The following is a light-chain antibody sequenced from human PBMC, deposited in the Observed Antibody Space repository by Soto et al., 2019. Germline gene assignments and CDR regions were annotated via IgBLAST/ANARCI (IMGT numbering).Light chain of an antibody. V-gene: IGKV1-5*03. CDR3: HQYKSFPLR. CDR1: QSINRW. Sequence: DIQMTQSPSTLSATVGDRVTITCRASQSINRWLAWCQQKPGKAPKLLIYMATNLESGVPSRFRGIGSGTEITLTISRLQSDDFASYYCHQYKSFPLRFGQGTKVEIK. J-gene: IGKJ1*01. CDR2: MAT.